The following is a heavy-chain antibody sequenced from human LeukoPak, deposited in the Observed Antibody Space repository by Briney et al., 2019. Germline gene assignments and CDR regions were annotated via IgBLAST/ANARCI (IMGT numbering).Heavy chain of an antibody. CDR3: ARGFSGVTAFDI. J-gene: IGHJ3*02. CDR1: GGSISSHY. CDR2: IYSTWST. V-gene: IGHV4-59*11. D-gene: IGHD3-10*01. Sequence: PSETLSLTCTVSGGSISSHYWSWIRQPPGKGLEWIGYIYSTWSTNYNPSLKSRVTISVDTSKDQFSLKLRSVTVADTAVYYCARGFSGVTAFDIWGQGTMVTVSS.